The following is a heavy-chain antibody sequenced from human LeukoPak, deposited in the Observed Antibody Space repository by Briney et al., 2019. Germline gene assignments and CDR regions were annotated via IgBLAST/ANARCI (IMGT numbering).Heavy chain of an antibody. V-gene: IGHV4-30-4*08. CDR2: IYYSGST. CDR3: ARDSYCGGDCYYSY. CDR1: GGSISSGDYY. D-gene: IGHD2-21*01. J-gene: IGHJ4*02. Sequence: SQTLSLTCTVSGGSISSGDYYWSWIRQPPGKGLEWIGYIYYSGSTYYNPSLKSRVTISVDTSKNQFSLKLSSVTAADTAVYYCARDSYCGGDCYYSYWGQGTLVTVSS.